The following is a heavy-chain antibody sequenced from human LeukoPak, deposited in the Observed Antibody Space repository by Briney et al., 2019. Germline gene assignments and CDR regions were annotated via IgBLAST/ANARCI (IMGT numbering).Heavy chain of an antibody. D-gene: IGHD3-10*01. Sequence: ASVKVSCTASGYTFTSYGISWVRQAPGQGLEWMGWISAYNGNTNYAQKLQGRVTMTTDTSTSTAYMELRSLRSDDTAVYYCARKYYGSGSYYWFDPWGREPWSPSPQ. CDR1: GYTFTSYG. CDR3: ARKYYGSGSYYWFDP. V-gene: IGHV1-18*01. J-gene: IGHJ5*02. CDR2: ISAYNGNT.